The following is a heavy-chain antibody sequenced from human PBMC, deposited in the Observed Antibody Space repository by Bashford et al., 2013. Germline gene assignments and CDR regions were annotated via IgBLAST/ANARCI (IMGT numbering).Heavy chain of an antibody. V-gene: IGHV1-18*01. CDR2: ISAYNGNT. Sequence: ASVKVSCKASGYTFTSYGISWVRQAPGQGLEWMGWISAYNGNTNYAQKLQGRVTMTTDTSTSTAYMELRSLRSEDTAVYYCAREEEIGSRWEYYYYGMDVWGQGTTVTVSS. CDR3: AREEEIGSRWEYYYYGMDV. CDR1: GYTFTSYG. D-gene: IGHD1-26*01. J-gene: IGHJ6*02.